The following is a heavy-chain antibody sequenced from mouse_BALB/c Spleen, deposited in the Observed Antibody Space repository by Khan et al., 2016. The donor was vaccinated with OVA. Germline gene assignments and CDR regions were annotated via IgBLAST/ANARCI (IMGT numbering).Heavy chain of an antibody. V-gene: IGHV2-6-1*01. Sequence: QVQLQQSGPGLVAPSQSLSITCTISGFSLTNYGVHWVRQPPGKGLEWLVVIWSDGSTTYNSALKSRLTISKDNSKSQVFLKVNSLQTDDTAMYFCARQPYYHYNIMDYWGQGTSVTVPS. CDR2: IWSDGST. J-gene: IGHJ4*01. D-gene: IGHD2-4*01. CDR1: GFSLTNYG. CDR3: ARQPYYHYNIMDY.